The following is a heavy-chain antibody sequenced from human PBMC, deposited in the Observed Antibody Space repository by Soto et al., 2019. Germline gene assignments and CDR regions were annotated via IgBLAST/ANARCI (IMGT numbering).Heavy chain of an antibody. CDR3: AKSLRPSALTTYHFDY. Sequence: EEQLLESGGGLVQPGGSLRLSCAASGLTFSRYAMSWVRQAPGKGLEWVAIINPSGDITYYGDSVKGRFTISRDNSKNPLSLQMSSLRAEATAVYYCAKSLRPSALTTYHFDYRGQGTLVTGSS. CDR1: GLTFSRYA. V-gene: IGHV3-23*01. D-gene: IGHD4-17*01. J-gene: IGHJ4*02. CDR2: INPSGDIT.